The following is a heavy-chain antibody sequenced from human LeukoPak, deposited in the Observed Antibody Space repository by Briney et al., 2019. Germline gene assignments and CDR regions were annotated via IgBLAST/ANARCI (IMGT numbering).Heavy chain of an antibody. CDR3: ARSSYSSSSSV. J-gene: IGHJ3*01. CDR2: IKQDGSEK. CDR1: GFTFNNYW. Sequence: GGSLRLSCAASGFTFNNYWMTWVRQAPGKGLEWVANIKQDGSEKYYVDSVKGRFTISRDNAKNSLYLQINSLRAEDTAMYYCARSSYSSSSSVWGQGTMVTVSS. V-gene: IGHV3-7*03. D-gene: IGHD6-6*01.